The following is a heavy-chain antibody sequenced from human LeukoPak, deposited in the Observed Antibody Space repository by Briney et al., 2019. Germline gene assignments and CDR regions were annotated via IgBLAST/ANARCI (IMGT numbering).Heavy chain of an antibody. CDR3: ARVEGSSRVSYYMDV. Sequence: PSETLSLTCAVYGGSFSGYYWSWIRQPPGKGLGWIGEINHSGSTNYNPSLKSRVTISVDTSKNQFSLKLSSVTAADTAVYYCARVEGSSRVSYYMDVWAKGPRSPSP. J-gene: IGHJ6*03. D-gene: IGHD2-2*01. V-gene: IGHV4-34*01. CDR2: INHSGST. CDR1: GGSFSGYY.